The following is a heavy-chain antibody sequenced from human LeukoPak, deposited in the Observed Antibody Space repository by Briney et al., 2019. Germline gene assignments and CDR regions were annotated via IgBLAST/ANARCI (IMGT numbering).Heavy chain of an antibody. CDR2: ISGYNGNT. Sequence: GASVKVSCKASGYTFTSYGISWVRQAPGLGLEWMGWISGYNGNTKYAQKLQGRVTMTTDTSTSTAYMELRALRSDDTAVYFCARDLDADTAMVPGYMDVWGKGTTVTVSS. CDR1: GYTFTSYG. J-gene: IGHJ6*03. V-gene: IGHV1-18*01. D-gene: IGHD5-18*01. CDR3: ARDLDADTAMVPGYMDV.